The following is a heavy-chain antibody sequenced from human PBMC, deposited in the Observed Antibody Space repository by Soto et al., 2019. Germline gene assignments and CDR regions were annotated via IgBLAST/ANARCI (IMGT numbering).Heavy chain of an antibody. J-gene: IGHJ1*01. Sequence: QVQLVQSGAEVKKPGSSVKVSCKASGGTFSSYTISWVRQAPGQGLEWLGRIIPILGIANYAQKFQGRVTITADKSTSTAYMELSSLRSEDTAVYYCARGIQLWLAEYFQHWGQGPLVTVSS. CDR1: GGTFSSYT. D-gene: IGHD5-18*01. CDR3: ARGIQLWLAEYFQH. CDR2: IIPILGIA. V-gene: IGHV1-69*02.